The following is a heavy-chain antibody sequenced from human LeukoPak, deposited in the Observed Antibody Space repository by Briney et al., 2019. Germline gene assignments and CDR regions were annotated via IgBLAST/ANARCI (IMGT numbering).Heavy chain of an antibody. CDR1: GGSISSYY. V-gene: IGHV4-59*01. Sequence: SETLSLTCTVSGGSISSYYWSWVRQPPGKGLEWIGFVYYAGSTNYSPSLKSRVTISVDTSKNQFSLKLRSVTAADTAVYYCARISSSNWYNERGAFDVWGQGTMVTVSS. D-gene: IGHD6-13*01. J-gene: IGHJ3*01. CDR3: ARISSSNWYNERGAFDV. CDR2: VYYAGST.